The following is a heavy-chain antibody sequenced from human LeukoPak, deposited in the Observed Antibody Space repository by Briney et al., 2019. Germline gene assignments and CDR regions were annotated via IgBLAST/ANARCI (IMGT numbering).Heavy chain of an antibody. CDR1: GITFSSYT. D-gene: IGHD1-26*01. CDR2: LSYSNTTR. J-gene: IGHJ4*02. V-gene: IGHV3-48*04. Sequence: GGSLRLSCAASGITFSSYTMNCVRQAPGKGLEWVSYLSYSNTTRYYADSVKGRFTISRDNAKNSLFLHMNSLRAEDTAVYYCTAGGATSFDYWGQGTLVTVSS. CDR3: TAGGATSFDY.